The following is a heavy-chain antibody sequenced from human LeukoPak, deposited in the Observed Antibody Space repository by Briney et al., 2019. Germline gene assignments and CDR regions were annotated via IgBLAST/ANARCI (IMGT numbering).Heavy chain of an antibody. CDR3: AREGSYCSSTSCYVGSFGAFDI. J-gene: IGHJ3*02. CDR2: IYYSGST. D-gene: IGHD2-2*01. Sequence: SETLSLTCTVSGGSISSSSYYWGWIRQPPGKGLEWIGSIYYSGSTYYNPSLKSRVTISVDTSKNQFSLKLSSVTAADTAVYYCAREGSYCSSTSCYVGSFGAFDIWGQGTMVTVSS. V-gene: IGHV4-39*07. CDR1: GGSISSSSYY.